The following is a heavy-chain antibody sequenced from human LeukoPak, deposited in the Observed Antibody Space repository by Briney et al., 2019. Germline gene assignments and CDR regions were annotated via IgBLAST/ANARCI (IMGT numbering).Heavy chain of an antibody. Sequence: GGSLRLSCAASGFTFSSYEMNWVRQAPGEGLEWVSYISSSGSTIYYADSVKGRFTISRDNAKNSLYLQMNSLRAEDTAVYYCARSPLDYYYYYMDVWGKGTTVTISS. CDR1: GFTFSSYE. V-gene: IGHV3-48*03. J-gene: IGHJ6*03. CDR3: ARSPLDYYYYYMDV. CDR2: ISSSGSTI.